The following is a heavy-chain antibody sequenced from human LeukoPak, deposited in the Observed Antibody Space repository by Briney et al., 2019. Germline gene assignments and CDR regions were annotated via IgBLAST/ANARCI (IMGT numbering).Heavy chain of an antibody. CDR3: ASPSPYSGSYTV. J-gene: IGHJ4*02. Sequence: ASVKVSCKASGYTFTSYGINLVRQAPGQGLEWMGWNSGYNGNTNYAQKLQGRVTMTTDTSTGTAYMELRSLESDDTAMYYCASPSPYSGSYTVWGQGTPVTVSS. D-gene: IGHD1-26*01. CDR1: GYTFTSYG. CDR2: NSGYNGNT. V-gene: IGHV1-18*01.